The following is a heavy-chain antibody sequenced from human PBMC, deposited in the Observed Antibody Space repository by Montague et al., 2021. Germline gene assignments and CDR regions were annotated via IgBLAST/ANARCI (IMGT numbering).Heavy chain of an antibody. V-gene: IGHV3-23*01. CDR3: GKGHMRDSFDI. Sequence: SLILSCAASGFAFSTEPMSWVRQAPVQVLEWVSLIRVYDGTTFYXDSVKGRFTISRDNSQNTLYLQMNSLRVEDTAKYYCGKGHMRDSFDILGQGTMVTVSS. CDR2: IRVYDGTT. CDR1: GFAFSTEP. J-gene: IGHJ3*02.